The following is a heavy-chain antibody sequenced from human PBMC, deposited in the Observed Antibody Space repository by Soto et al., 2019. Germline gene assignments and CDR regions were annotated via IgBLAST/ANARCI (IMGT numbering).Heavy chain of an antibody. CDR2: INPSGGRT. D-gene: IGHD3-10*01. CDR3: ASNRGVFLTDAFDI. J-gene: IGHJ3*02. Sequence: QVQLVQSGAEVKKPGASVKVSCKASGYTFTSYYMHWVRQAPGQGLEWMGIINPSGGRTSYAQKFQGIFTMTRDTSTSTVYMELSSLRSEDTAVYYCASNRGVFLTDAFDIWGKGTMVTVSS. V-gene: IGHV1-46*03. CDR1: GYTFTSYY.